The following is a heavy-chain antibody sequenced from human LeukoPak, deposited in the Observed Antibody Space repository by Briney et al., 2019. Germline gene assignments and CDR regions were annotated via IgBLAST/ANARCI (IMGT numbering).Heavy chain of an antibody. Sequence: SETLSLTCTVSGGSISSYYWSWIRQPPGKGLEWIGHIYYSGSTNYNPSLKSRVTISVDTSKNQFSLKLSSVTAADTAVYYCARARRYSSSWYDYWGQGTLVTVSS. CDR1: GGSISSYY. J-gene: IGHJ4*02. CDR3: ARARRYSSSWYDY. V-gene: IGHV4-59*01. CDR2: IYYSGST. D-gene: IGHD6-13*01.